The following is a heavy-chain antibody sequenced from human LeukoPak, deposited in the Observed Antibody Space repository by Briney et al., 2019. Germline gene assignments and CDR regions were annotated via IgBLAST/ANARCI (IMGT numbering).Heavy chain of an antibody. Sequence: GGSLRLSCAASGFPFDDYGMSWVRLAPGKGLEWVSGVSWNGAYTEYTDSVRGRFAISRDNAKKSLYLQMNSLRVDDTALYYCARRKGPYGSGTYYDSWGQGTLVSVSS. J-gene: IGHJ4*02. V-gene: IGHV3-20*04. CDR1: GFPFDDYG. CDR3: ARRKGPYGSGTYYDS. CDR2: VSWNGAYT. D-gene: IGHD3-10*01.